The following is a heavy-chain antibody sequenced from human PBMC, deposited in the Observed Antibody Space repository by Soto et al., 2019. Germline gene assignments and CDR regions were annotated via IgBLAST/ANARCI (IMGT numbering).Heavy chain of an antibody. V-gene: IGHV1-18*01. J-gene: IGHJ4*02. CDR2: ISAYNGNT. D-gene: IGHD6-13*01. CDR3: ARESSISSHDY. Sequence: QVQLVQSGAEVKKPGASVKVSCKASGYTFTSYGISWVRQAPGQGLEWMGWISAYNGNTNYAQKLQGRVTMTTDTSTRTAYRELRSLGSDDTAVYYCARESSISSHDYWGQGTLVTVSS. CDR1: GYTFTSYG.